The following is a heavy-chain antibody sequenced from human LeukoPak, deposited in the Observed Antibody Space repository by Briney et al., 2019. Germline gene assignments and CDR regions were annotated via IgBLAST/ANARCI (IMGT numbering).Heavy chain of an antibody. CDR2: INHSGST. J-gene: IGHJ6*02. D-gene: IGHD5-18*01. Sequence: PSETLSLTCAVYGGSFSGYYWSWIRQPPGKGLEWIGEINHSGSTNYNPSLKSRVTISVDTSKNQFSLKLSSVTAADTAVYYCARGAYSTGQLYYYYYYGMDVWGQGTTVTVSS. V-gene: IGHV4-34*01. CDR3: ARGAYSTGQLYYYYYYGMDV. CDR1: GGSFSGYY.